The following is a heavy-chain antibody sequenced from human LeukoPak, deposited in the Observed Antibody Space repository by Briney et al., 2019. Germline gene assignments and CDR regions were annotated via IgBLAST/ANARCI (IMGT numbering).Heavy chain of an antibody. CDR2: INPNTGDT. CDR3: ASYPRYVSSPPFDY. V-gene: IGHV1-2*02. CDR1: VYIFTAYY. D-gene: IGHD2-15*01. Sequence: ASVKVSCKASVYIFTAYYMHWVRQAPGQGFESMGWINPNTGDTSYAQKFQGRVTMTRDTTISTAYMDLSSLTSDDAAVYYCASYPRYVSSPPFDYWGQGTQVSVSS. J-gene: IGHJ4*02.